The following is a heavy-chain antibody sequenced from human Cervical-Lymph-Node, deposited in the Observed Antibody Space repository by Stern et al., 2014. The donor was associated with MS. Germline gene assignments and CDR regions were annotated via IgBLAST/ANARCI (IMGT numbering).Heavy chain of an antibody. D-gene: IGHD5-24*01. V-gene: IGHV4-59*01. CDR2: IYYSGST. J-gene: IGHJ4*02. CDR1: GGSISGYD. Sequence: QVQLVQSGPGLVKPSETLSLTCTVSGGSISGYDCSRIRQPPGKGLEWIGHIYYSGSTNYIPSLKSRVTISIDTPKNQFSLKLSSVTAADTAVYYCARSRDAYSPLTYWGQGIPVTVSS. CDR3: ARSRDAYSPLTY.